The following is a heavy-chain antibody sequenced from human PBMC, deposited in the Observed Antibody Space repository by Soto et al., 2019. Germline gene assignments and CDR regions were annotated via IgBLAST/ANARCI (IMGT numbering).Heavy chain of an antibody. Sequence: QVQLVQSGGEVKKPGASVKVSCKASGYTFTIYGIHWVRQAPGQGLEWMGWISPDNGNTNYAQKLQGRVTMTADTSTSTAYMDLRSLRSDDTAVYYCATALGYSGYAGMDVWGQGTTVTVSS. CDR3: ATALGYSGYAGMDV. J-gene: IGHJ6*02. V-gene: IGHV1-18*01. CDR1: GYTFTIYG. CDR2: ISPDNGNT. D-gene: IGHD5-12*01.